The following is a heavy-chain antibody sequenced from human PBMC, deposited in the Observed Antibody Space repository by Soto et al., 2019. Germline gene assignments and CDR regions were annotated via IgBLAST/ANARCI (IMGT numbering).Heavy chain of an antibody. D-gene: IGHD6-19*01. CDR2: VNEYDTDR. CDR1: GFTFSDSW. CDR3: ARVAVVTRGIDY. V-gene: IGHV3-74*01. J-gene: IGHJ4*02. Sequence: GGSLRLSCVASGFTFSDSWMHWLRQAPGKWLVWVSRVNEYDTDRNYADSVKGRFTISRDNARNTVYLQMNSLRVEDTAVYYCARVAVVTRGIDYWGQGXLVTVHS.